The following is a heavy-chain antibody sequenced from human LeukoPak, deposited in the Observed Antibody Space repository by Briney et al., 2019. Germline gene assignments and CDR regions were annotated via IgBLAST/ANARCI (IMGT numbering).Heavy chain of an antibody. J-gene: IGHJ5*02. Sequence: ASVKVSCKASGGTFSSYAISWVRQAPGQGLEWMGGIIPIFGTANYAQKFQGRVTITADESTSTAYMELSSLRSEDTAVYYCARDLGWGVVPAAMRVGGGQDNWFDPWGQGTLVTVSS. V-gene: IGHV1-69*13. CDR2: IIPIFGTA. CDR1: GGTFSSYA. CDR3: ARDLGWGVVPAAMRVGGGQDNWFDP. D-gene: IGHD2-2*01.